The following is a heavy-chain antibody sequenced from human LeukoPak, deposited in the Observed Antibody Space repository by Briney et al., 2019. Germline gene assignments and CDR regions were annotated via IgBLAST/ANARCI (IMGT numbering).Heavy chain of an antibody. J-gene: IGHJ4*02. V-gene: IGHV3-74*01. D-gene: IGHD5-12*01. Sequence: GGSVRLSCAAAGFTFSSYWMHWVRQAPGKGLVWVSRINSDGSSISNADSVKGRFTISRDNAKNTLYLQMNSLRVEGTAVYYCAREGRVTGYDFDCWGQGTLVTVSS. CDR2: INSDGSSI. CDR3: AREGRVTGYDFDC. CDR1: GFTFSSYW.